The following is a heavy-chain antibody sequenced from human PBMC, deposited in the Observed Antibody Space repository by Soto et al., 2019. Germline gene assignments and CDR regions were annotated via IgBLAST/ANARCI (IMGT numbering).Heavy chain of an antibody. J-gene: IGHJ4*02. Sequence: SETLSLTCAVSGGSISSGGYSWSWIRQPPGKGLEWIGDIYHSGSTYYNPSLKSRVTISVDRSKKQFSLKLSSVTAADTAVYFCTTGLSSGYYNFDYWGQGTLVTVSS. CDR3: TTGLSSGYYNFDY. D-gene: IGHD3-22*01. CDR1: GGSISSGGYS. CDR2: IYHSGST. V-gene: IGHV4-30-2*01.